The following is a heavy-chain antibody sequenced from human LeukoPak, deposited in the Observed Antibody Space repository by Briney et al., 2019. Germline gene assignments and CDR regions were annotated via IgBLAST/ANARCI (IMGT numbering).Heavy chain of an antibody. D-gene: IGHD3-10*01. Sequence: SETLSLTCAVYGGSFSGYYWSWIHQPPGKGLEWIGEINHSGSTNYNPSLKSRVTISVDTSKNQFSLKLSSVTAADTAVYYCARSRGVIDYWGQGTLVTVSS. J-gene: IGHJ4*02. V-gene: IGHV4-34*01. CDR2: INHSGST. CDR1: GGSFSGYY. CDR3: ARSRGVIDY.